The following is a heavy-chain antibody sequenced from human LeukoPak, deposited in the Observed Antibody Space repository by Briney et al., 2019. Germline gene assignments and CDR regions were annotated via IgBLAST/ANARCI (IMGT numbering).Heavy chain of an antibody. V-gene: IGHV3-30*18. J-gene: IGHJ6*02. CDR3: AKTKEGYIFYYYYGMDV. CDR1: GFTFSSYG. Sequence: PGGSLRLSCAASGFTFSSYGMHWVRQAPGKGLEWVAVISYDGNNKYYADSVKGRFTISRDNSKNTLYLQMNSLRAEDTAVYYCAKTKEGYIFYYYYGMDVWGQGTTVTVSS. CDR2: ISYDGNNK. D-gene: IGHD5-24*01.